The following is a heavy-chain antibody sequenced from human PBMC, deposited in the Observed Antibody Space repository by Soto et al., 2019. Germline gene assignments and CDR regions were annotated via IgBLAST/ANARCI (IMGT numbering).Heavy chain of an antibody. V-gene: IGHV1-69*02. Sequence: QVQLVQSGAEVKKPGSSVKVSCKASGGTFSSYTISWVRQAPGQGLEWMGRIIPILGIANYAQKFQGRVTITADKSTSTAYMGLSSLRSEDTAVYYCARAFGELLSDYWGQGTLVTVSS. CDR1: GGTFSSYT. CDR2: IIPILGIA. D-gene: IGHD3-10*01. CDR3: ARAFGELLSDY. J-gene: IGHJ4*02.